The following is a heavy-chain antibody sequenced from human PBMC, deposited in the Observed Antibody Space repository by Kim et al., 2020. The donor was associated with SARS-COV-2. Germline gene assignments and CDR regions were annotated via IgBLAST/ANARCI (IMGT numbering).Heavy chain of an antibody. D-gene: IGHD3-16*02. J-gene: IGHJ6*03. Sequence: GGSLRLSCGASGFNFINYGMSWVRQDPGKGQERGSSNSDGGGRTYYAEAVKGRFTIARDNSKNTLDLQMKSLRAEDTAVYYCAKELSSKSTSDYMDVWGKGTTVTVSS. CDR1: GFNFINYG. CDR3: AKELSSKSTSDYMDV. CDR2: NSDGGGRT. V-gene: IGHV3-23*01.